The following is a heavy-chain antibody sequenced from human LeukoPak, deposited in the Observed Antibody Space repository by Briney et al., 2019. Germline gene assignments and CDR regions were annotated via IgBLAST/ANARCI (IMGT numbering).Heavy chain of an antibody. CDR3: ARDQIVVVPAAISGHMDV. J-gene: IGHJ6*03. V-gene: IGHV3-33*01. CDR2: IWYDGSNK. Sequence: GGSLRLSCAASGFTFSSYGMHWVRQAPGKGLEWVAVIWYDGSNKYYADSVKGRFTISRDNSKNTLYLQMNSLRAEDTAVYYCARDQIVVVPAAISGHMDVWGKGTTVTVSS. CDR1: GFTFSSYG. D-gene: IGHD2-2*02.